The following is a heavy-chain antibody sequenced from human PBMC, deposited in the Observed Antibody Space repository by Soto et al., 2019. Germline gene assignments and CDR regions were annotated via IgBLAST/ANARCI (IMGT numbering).Heavy chain of an antibody. CDR3: AKDGPSLVAHPLQYFDY. CDR2: ISGSGGST. D-gene: IGHD5-12*01. V-gene: IGHV3-23*01. J-gene: IGHJ4*02. Sequence: PGGSLRLSCAASGFTFSSYAMSWVRQAPGKGLEWVSAISGSGGSTYYADSVKGRFTISRDNSKNTLYLQMNSLRAEDTAVYYCAKDGPSLVAHPLQYFDYWGQGTLVTVSS. CDR1: GFTFSSYA.